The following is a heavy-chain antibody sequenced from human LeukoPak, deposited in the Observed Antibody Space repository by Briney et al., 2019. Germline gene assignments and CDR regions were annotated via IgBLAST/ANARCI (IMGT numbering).Heavy chain of an antibody. CDR2: ISYDGSNK. V-gene: IGHV3-30*03. CDR3: ARGQYSSGGMDV. Sequence: GGSLRLSCAASGFTFSSYGMHWVRQAPGKGLEWVAVISYDGSNKYYADSVKGRFTISRDNSKNTLYLQMNSLRAGDTAVYYCARGQYSSGGMDVWGKGTTVTVSS. J-gene: IGHJ6*04. CDR1: GFTFSSYG. D-gene: IGHD6-19*01.